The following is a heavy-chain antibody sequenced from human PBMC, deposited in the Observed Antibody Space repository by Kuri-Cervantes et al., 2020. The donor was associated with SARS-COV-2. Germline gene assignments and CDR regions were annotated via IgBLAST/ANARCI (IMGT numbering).Heavy chain of an antibody. CDR3: ARGVGSGWKLFDY. CDR1: GFTFSSYE. CDR2: IKSKTDGGTT. Sequence: GGSLRLSCAASGFTFSSYEMDWVRQAPGKGLEWVGRIKSKTDGGTTDYAAPVKGRFTISSDDSKNTLYLQMNSLRAEDTAVYYCARGVGSGWKLFDYWGQGTLVTVSS. J-gene: IGHJ4*02. D-gene: IGHD6-19*01. V-gene: IGHV3-15*01.